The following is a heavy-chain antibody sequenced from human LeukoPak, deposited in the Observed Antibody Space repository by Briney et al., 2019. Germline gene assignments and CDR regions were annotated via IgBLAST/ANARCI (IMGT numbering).Heavy chain of an antibody. Sequence: PSETLSLTCTVSDDSISDYYRGWIRQPPGKGLEWIGYFHNSGTSTYNPSLKSRVTISADTSKNQFSLRLSSVTAADTAVYYCARDVRRDGYPQHYFNYWGQGALVTVSA. CDR2: FHNSGTS. CDR1: DDSISDYY. D-gene: IGHD5-24*01. CDR3: ARDVRRDGYPQHYFNY. V-gene: IGHV4-59*01. J-gene: IGHJ4*02.